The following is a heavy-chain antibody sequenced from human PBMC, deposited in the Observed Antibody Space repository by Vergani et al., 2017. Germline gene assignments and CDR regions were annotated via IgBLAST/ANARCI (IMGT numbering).Heavy chain of an antibody. J-gene: IGHJ4*02. CDR2: IYYSGST. Sequence: QVQLQESGPGLVKPSQTLSLTCTVSGGSISSGGYYWSWIRQHPGKGLEWIGYIYYSGSTYYNPSLKRRVTISVDTSKNQFSLKLSSVTAADTAVYYCARRIQGSSGSYLVDYWGQGTLVTVSS. V-gene: IGHV4-31*03. CDR3: ARRIQGSSGSYLVDY. CDR1: GGSISSGGYY. D-gene: IGHD1-26*01.